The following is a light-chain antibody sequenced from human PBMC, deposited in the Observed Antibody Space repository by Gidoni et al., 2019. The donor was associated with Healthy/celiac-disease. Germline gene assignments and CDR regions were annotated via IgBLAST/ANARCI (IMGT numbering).Light chain of an antibody. CDR2: DVS. CDR3: SSYTSSSTLV. Sequence: QSALTQPASVSGSPGPSITISCTGTSSDVGGYNYVSWYQQHPGKAPKLMIYDVSNRPSGVSNRFSGSKSGNTASLTISGLQAEDEADYYGSSYTSSSTLVFGGGTKL. J-gene: IGLJ3*02. V-gene: IGLV2-14*03. CDR1: SSDVGGYNY.